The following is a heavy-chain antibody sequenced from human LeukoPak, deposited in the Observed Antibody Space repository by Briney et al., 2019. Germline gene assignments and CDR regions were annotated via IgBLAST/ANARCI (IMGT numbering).Heavy chain of an antibody. CDR1: GFTFSSYA. CDR2: ISGSGGST. J-gene: IGHJ4*02. CDR3: AKVRGCSGGSCELDY. V-gene: IGHV3-23*01. D-gene: IGHD2-15*01. Sequence: GGSLRLSCAASGFTFSSYAMSWVRQAPGKGLEWVLAISGSGGSTYYADSVKGRFTISRDNSKNTLYLQMNSLRAEDTAVYYCAKVRGCSGGSCELDYWGQGTLVTVSS.